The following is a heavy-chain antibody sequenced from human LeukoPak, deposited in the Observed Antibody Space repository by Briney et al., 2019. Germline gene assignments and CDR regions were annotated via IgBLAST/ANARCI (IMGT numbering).Heavy chain of an antibody. CDR1: GFNIGPYA. CDR3: ATWAFYHNLDV. Sequence: GGSLRLSCAASGFNIGPYAMYWVRQGPGRGLEWVSVIKADGSGTFYSDSVRGRFTTSRDNSKSSLYLQMSSLTSDDTALYYCATWAFYHNLDVWGQGSTVAVP. D-gene: IGHD2/OR15-2a*01. V-gene: IGHV3-43*02. J-gene: IGHJ6*02. CDR2: IKADGSGT.